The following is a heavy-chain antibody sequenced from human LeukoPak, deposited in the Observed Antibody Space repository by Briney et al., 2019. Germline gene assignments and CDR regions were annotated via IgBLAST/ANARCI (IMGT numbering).Heavy chain of an antibody. V-gene: IGHV3-7*03. Sequence: PGGSLRLSCAASGFTFSSYAMSWVRQAPGKGLEWVANIKLGGSEKNYVDSVKGRFTISRDNTKNSLYLQMNSLRAEDTAVFYCARDQYDTWSRRGNFDSWGQGTLVIVSS. J-gene: IGHJ4*02. CDR3: ARDQYDTWSRRGNFDS. CDR1: GFTFSSYA. CDR2: IKLGGSEK. D-gene: IGHD3/OR15-3a*01.